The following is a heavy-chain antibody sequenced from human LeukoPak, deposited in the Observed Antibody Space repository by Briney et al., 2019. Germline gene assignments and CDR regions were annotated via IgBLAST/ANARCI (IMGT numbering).Heavy chain of an antibody. CDR3: ARTLYQLLWKVFDY. CDR1: GFTFSSYW. D-gene: IGHD2-2*01. J-gene: IGHJ4*02. Sequence: PGGSLRLSCAASGFTFSSYWMSWVRQAPGKGLEWVANIKQDGSEKYYVDSVKGRFTISRDNAKNSLYLQMNSLRAEDTAVYYCARTLYQLLWKVFDYWGQGTLVTVSS. CDR2: IKQDGSEK. V-gene: IGHV3-7*01.